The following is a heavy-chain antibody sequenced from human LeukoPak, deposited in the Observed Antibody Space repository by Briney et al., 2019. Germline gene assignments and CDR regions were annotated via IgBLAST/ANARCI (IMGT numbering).Heavy chain of an antibody. J-gene: IGHJ4*02. CDR1: GFTFSSYA. V-gene: IGHV3-23*01. Sequence: PGGSLRLSCAASGFTFSSYAMSWVRQAPGKGLEWVSAISGSGGSTYYADSVKGRFTISRDNSKNTLYLQMNSLRAEDTAVYYRAREIIVVVVAAKLFDYWGQGTLVTVSS. CDR2: ISGSGGST. CDR3: AREIIVVVVAAKLFDY. D-gene: IGHD2-15*01.